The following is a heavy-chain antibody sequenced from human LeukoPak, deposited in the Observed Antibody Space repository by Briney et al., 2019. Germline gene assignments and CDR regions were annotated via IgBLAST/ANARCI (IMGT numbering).Heavy chain of an antibody. D-gene: IGHD3-9*01. CDR3: ASILTGSDYGMDV. CDR2: IDHIGST. Sequence: SETLSLTCPVYGGSFSGYYCSWIRQPPGKWLEWIGEIDHIGSTNYNPSLKSRVTISVDTSKNQFYLKLSSVTAADTGVYYCASILTGSDYGMDVWGQGTTVTVSS. CDR1: GGSFSGYY. V-gene: IGHV4-34*01. J-gene: IGHJ6*02.